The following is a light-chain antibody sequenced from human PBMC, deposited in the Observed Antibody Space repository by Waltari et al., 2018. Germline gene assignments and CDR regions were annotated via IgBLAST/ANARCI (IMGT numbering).Light chain of an antibody. V-gene: IGKV2-28*01. CDR2: LGS. CDR1: QSLLHRNGYNY. CDR3: MQALQTPRM. J-gene: IGKJ1*01. Sequence: IVMSQSPLSLPVTLGETASISCRSSQSLLHRNGYNYLDWYLQKPGQSPQLLIYLGSNRASGVPDRFSGSGSGTDFTLKISRVEAEDVGVYYCMQALQTPRMFGQGTKVEIK.